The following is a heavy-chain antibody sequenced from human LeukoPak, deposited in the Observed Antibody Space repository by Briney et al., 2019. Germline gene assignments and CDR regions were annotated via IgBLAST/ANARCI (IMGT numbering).Heavy chain of an antibody. V-gene: IGHV3-30*02. CDR2: IRYDGSNK. D-gene: IGHD2-2*01. J-gene: IGHJ6*03. CDR3: AKVGGYCSSTSCPSYYYYMDV. Sequence: GGSLRLSCAASGFTFSSYGMHWVRQAPGKGLEWVAFIRYDGSNKYYADSVKGRFTISRDNSKNTLYLQMNSPRAEDTAVYYCAKVGGYCSSTSCPSYYYYMDVWGKGTTVTVSS. CDR1: GFTFSSYG.